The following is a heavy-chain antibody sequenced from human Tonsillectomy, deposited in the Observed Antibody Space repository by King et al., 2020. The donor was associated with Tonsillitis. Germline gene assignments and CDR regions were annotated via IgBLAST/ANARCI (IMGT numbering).Heavy chain of an antibody. CDR1: GFTFSSYG. Sequence: VQLVESGGGVVQPGGSLRLSCAASGFTFSSYGMHWVRQAPGKGLEWVAFIRYDGSNKYYADSVKGRFTISRDNSKNTLYLQMNSLRAEDTAVYYCATSKSQLWFGELFGWGQGTLVTVSS. CDR2: IRYDGSNK. D-gene: IGHD3-10*01. V-gene: IGHV3-30*02. CDR3: ATSKSQLWFGELFG. J-gene: IGHJ4*02.